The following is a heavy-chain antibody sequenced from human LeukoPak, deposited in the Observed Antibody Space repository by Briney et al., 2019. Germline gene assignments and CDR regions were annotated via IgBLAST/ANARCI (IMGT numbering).Heavy chain of an antibody. J-gene: IGHJ5*02. Sequence: GGSLRLSCAVSGFTLSNYWMSWVRQAPGKGLEWVSVIYSGGSTYYADSVKGRFTISRDNSKNTLYLQMNSLRAEDTAVYYCARDNYGDPWGQGTLVTVSS. V-gene: IGHV3-53*01. CDR1: GFTLSNYW. CDR2: IYSGGST. CDR3: ARDNYGDP. D-gene: IGHD3-10*01.